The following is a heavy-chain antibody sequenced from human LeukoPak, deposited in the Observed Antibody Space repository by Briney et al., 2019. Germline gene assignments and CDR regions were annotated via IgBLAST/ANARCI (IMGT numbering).Heavy chain of an antibody. J-gene: IGHJ5*02. CDR1: GFTFSDYY. CDR3: ARDVSPSAKSKNWFDP. CDR2: ISSSGSTI. D-gene: IGHD4-11*01. V-gene: IGHV3-11*04. Sequence: GGSLRLSCAASGFTFSDYYMSWIRQAPGKGLEWVSYISSSGSTIYYADSVKGRFTISRDNAKNSLYLQMNSLRAEDTAVYYCARDVSPSAKSKNWFDPWGQGTLVTVSS.